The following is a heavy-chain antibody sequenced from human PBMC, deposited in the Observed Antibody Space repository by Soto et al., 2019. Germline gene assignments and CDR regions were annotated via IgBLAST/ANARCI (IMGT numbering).Heavy chain of an antibody. CDR3: ARGASGYYPLAWFDP. Sequence: SETQSLTCTVSGGSISSYYWSWIRQPPGKGLEWIGYMYYSGISNYNPSLKGRVTILLDTPKNQFSLKLSSVTAADSAVYYCARGASGYYPLAWFDPWGQGTLVTVSS. CDR1: GGSISSYY. V-gene: IGHV4-59*01. J-gene: IGHJ5*02. D-gene: IGHD3-3*01. CDR2: MYYSGIS.